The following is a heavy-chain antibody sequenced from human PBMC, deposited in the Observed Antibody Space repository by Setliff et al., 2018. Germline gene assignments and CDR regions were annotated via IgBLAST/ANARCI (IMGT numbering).Heavy chain of an antibody. D-gene: IGHD3-3*01. J-gene: IGHJ4*02. CDR1: GYTFTDYY. V-gene: IGHV1-2*06. CDR3: ARELPRTIFGVVIDY. CDR2: INPDSGGT. Sequence: ASVKVSCKASGYTFTDYYIHWVRQAPGQGLEWMGRINPDSGGTNYAQKFQGRVTITADKSTSTAYMELSSLRSEDTAVYYCARELPRTIFGVVIDYWGQGTLVTVSS.